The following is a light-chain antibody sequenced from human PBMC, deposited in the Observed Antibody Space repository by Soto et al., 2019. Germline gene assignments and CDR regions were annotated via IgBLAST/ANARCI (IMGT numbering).Light chain of an antibody. CDR3: SSSTSSSTLV. Sequence: QSALTQPASVSGSPGQSITISCTGTSSDVGGYNYVSWYQQHPGKAPKLMIYDVSNRPSGVSNRFSGSKSGNTASLTISGLQAEDEADYYCSSSTSSSTLVVGGGTKVTVL. V-gene: IGLV2-14*01. CDR1: SSDVGGYNY. J-gene: IGLJ2*01. CDR2: DVS.